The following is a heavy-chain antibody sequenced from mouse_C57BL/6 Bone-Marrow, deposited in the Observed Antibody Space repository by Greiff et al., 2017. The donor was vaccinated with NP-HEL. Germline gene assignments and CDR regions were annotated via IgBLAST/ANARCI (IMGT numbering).Heavy chain of an antibody. CDR1: GYTFTSYW. Sequence: QVQLQQPGAELVKPGASVKMSCKASGYTFTSYWITWVKQRPGQGLEWIGDIYPGSGSTNYNEKFKSKATLTVDTSSSTAYMQLSSLTSEDSAVYSCALYGSSYNYFDYWGQGTTLTVSS. CDR3: ALYGSSYNYFDY. V-gene: IGHV1-55*01. D-gene: IGHD1-1*01. J-gene: IGHJ2*01. CDR2: IYPGSGST.